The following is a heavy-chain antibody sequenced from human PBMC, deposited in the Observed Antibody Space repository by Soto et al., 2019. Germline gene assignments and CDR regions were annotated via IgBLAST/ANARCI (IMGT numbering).Heavy chain of an antibody. CDR1: GGSISSYY. CDR3: ARVRYTPVLANWLDP. CDR2: IYYSGST. Sequence: SETLSLTCTVSGGSISSYYWSWIRQPPGKGLEWIGYIYYSGSTNYNPSLKSRVTISVDTSKNQFSLKLSSVTAADTAVYYCARVRYTPVLANWLDPWGQGTLVTVYS. J-gene: IGHJ5*02. V-gene: IGHV4-59*01. D-gene: IGHD1-20*01.